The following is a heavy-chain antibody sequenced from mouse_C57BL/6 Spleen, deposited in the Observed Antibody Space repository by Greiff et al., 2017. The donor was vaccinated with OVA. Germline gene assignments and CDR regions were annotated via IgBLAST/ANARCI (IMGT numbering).Heavy chain of an antibody. J-gene: IGHJ2*01. V-gene: IGHV5-4*01. CDR2: ISDGGSYT. CDR1: GFTFSSYA. CDR3: AREGTGTGFDY. Sequence: EVQLVESGGGLVKPGGSLKLSCAASGFTFSSYAMSWVRQTPEKRLEWVATISDGGSYTYYPDNVKGRFTISRDNAKNNLYLQMSHLKSEDTAMYYCAREGTGTGFDYWGQGTTLTVSS. D-gene: IGHD4-1*01.